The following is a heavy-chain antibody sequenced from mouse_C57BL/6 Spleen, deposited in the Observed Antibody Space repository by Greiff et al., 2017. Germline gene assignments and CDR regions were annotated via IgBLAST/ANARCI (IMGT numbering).Heavy chain of an antibody. CDR3: ARSDYDRGGFGY. CDR2: ITPNNGGT. D-gene: IGHD2-4*01. Sequence: EVQLQQSGPELVKPGASVKMSCKASGYTFTDYNMHWVKQSHGKSLEWIGYITPNNGGTSYNQKFKGKATLTVNKSSSTAYMELRSLTSEDSAVYYCARSDYDRGGFGYWGQGTTLTVSS. CDR1: GYTFTDYN. J-gene: IGHJ2*01. V-gene: IGHV1-22*01.